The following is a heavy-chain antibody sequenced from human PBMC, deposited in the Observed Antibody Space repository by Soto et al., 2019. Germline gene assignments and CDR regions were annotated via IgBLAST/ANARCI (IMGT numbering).Heavy chain of an antibody. Sequence: SVKVSCKASGYTFTSYGISWVRQAPGQGLKRMGLISAYNGNTNYAQKLQGRVTMTTDTSTSPAYMELRSLRSADTAVYYCARDGVYDYSWGTYRYTGTCDYGGQGTLVTVSS. J-gene: IGHJ4*02. CDR3: ARDGVYDYSWGTYRYTGTCDY. D-gene: IGHD3-16*02. V-gene: IGHV1-18*01. CDR1: GYTFTSYG. CDR2: ISAYNGNT.